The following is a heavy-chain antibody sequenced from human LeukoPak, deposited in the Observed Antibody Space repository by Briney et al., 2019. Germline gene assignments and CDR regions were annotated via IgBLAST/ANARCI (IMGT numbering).Heavy chain of an antibody. V-gene: IGHV3-74*01. CDR2: IASDGSST. J-gene: IGHJ4*02. CDR3: AKDPSWIQLWSHYYFDY. Sequence: GGSLRLSCAASGFTFSSYWMNWVRQAPGKGLVWVSRIASDGSSTTYADSVKGRFTIFRDNSKNTLYLHMNSLRAEDTAVYYCAKDPSWIQLWSHYYFDYWGQGTLVTVSS. D-gene: IGHD5-18*01. CDR1: GFTFSSYW.